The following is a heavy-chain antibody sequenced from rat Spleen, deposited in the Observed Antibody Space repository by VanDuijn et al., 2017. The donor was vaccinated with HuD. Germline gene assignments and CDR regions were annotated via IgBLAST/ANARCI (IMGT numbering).Heavy chain of an antibody. CDR3: ARQWDY. J-gene: IGHJ2*01. CDR2: IGTGGGNT. V-gene: IGHV5S13*01. CDR1: GFTFSIYG. Sequence: EVQLVESGGDLVQPGRSLKLSCAPSGFTFSIYGLAWVRQAPTKGLEWVASIGTGGGNTYYRDSVRGRFTISRDNAKSALYLQMDSLRSEDTATYYCARQWDYWGQGVMVTVSS.